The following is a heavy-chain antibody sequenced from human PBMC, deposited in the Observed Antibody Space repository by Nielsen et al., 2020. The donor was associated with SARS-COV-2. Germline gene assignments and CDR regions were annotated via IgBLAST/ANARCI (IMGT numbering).Heavy chain of an antibody. Sequence: GESLKISCSASGFTFDNYGMSWVRQFPWNGLEWVAGVYWNGDSPGYADSVRGRFTISRDNARNALSLQMNSLRAEDTALYFCARTNAYPGYFDLWGRGTLVTVSS. J-gene: IGHJ2*01. CDR1: GFTFDNYG. D-gene: IGHD2-8*01. CDR3: ARTNAYPGYFDL. V-gene: IGHV3-20*04. CDR2: VYWNGDSP.